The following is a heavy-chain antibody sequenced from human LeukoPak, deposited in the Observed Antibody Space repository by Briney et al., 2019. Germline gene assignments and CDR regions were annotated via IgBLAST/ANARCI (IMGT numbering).Heavy chain of an antibody. CDR1: GYTFTGYY. V-gene: IGHV1-46*01. D-gene: IGHD6-19*01. Sequence: ASVKVSCKASGYTFTGYYMHWVRQAPGQGLEWMGIINPSGGSTSYAQKFQGRVTMTRDMSTSTVYMELSSLRSEDTAVYYCARERAVARFSNDAFDIWGQGTMVTVSS. J-gene: IGHJ3*02. CDR2: INPSGGST. CDR3: ARERAVARFSNDAFDI.